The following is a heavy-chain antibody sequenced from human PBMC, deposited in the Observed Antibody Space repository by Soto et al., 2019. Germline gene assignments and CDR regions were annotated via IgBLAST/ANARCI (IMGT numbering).Heavy chain of an antibody. J-gene: IGHJ6*04. CDR2: ISWNSGSI. D-gene: IGHD6-19*01. Sequence: GGSLRLSCAASGFTFDDYAMHWVRQAPGKGLEWVSGISWNSGSIGYADSVKGRFTISRDNAKNSLYLQMNSLRAEDTALYYCAKDTYSSGRAYYYYGMDVWGEGTTVTVSS. CDR1: GFTFDDYA. CDR3: AKDTYSSGRAYYYYGMDV. V-gene: IGHV3-9*01.